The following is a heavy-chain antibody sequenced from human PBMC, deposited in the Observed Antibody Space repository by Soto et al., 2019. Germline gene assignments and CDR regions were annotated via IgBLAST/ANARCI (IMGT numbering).Heavy chain of an antibody. J-gene: IGHJ3*02. CDR2: ISSSSSYI. CDR3: ARVVLLWFGELAGAFDI. D-gene: IGHD3-10*01. V-gene: IGHV3-21*01. CDR1: GFTFSSYS. Sequence: EVQLVESGGGLVKPGGSLRLSCEASGFTFSSYSMNWVRQAPGKGLEWVSSISSSSSYIYYADSVKGRFTISRDNAKNSLYLQMNSLRAEDTAVYYCARVVLLWFGELAGAFDIWGQGTMVTVSS.